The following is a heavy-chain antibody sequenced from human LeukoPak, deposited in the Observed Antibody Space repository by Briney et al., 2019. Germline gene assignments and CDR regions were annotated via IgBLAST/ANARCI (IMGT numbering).Heavy chain of an antibody. CDR2: IYYSGST. Sequence: SETLSLTCTVSGGSISSYYWSWIRQPPGKGLEWIGYIYYSGSTNYNPSLKSRVTISVDTSKNQFSLKLSSMTAADTAVYYCARSYYDSSGYYPQNYYYMDVWGKGTTVTVSS. D-gene: IGHD3-22*01. V-gene: IGHV4-59*08. CDR1: GGSISSYY. J-gene: IGHJ6*03. CDR3: ARSYYDSSGYYPQNYYYMDV.